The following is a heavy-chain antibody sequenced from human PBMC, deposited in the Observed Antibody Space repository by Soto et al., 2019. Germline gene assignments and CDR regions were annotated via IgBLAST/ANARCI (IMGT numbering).Heavy chain of an antibody. CDR1: GFTFSSYG. V-gene: IGHV3-33*01. J-gene: IGHJ4*02. CDR3: ARGPNQEWFDY. CDR2: IWYDGSNK. D-gene: IGHD3-3*01. Sequence: QVQLVESGGGVVQPGRSLRLSCAASGFTFSSYGMHWVRQAPGKGLEWVAVIWYDGSNKYYADSVKGRFTISRDNSKNTLDLQMNSLRAEDTAVYYGARGPNQEWFDYWGQGTLVTVSS.